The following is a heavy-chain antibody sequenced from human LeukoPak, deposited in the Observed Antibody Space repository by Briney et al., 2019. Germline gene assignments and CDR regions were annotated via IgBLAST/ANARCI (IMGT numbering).Heavy chain of an antibody. CDR2: INPNSGGT. J-gene: IGHJ6*03. V-gene: IGHV1-2*02. Sequence: ASVKVSCKASGYTFTGYYMHWVRQAPGQGLEWMGWINPNSGGTNYAQKFQGRVTMTRDTSISTAYMELSRLRSDDTAVYYCASPAASLASRYYYYYMDVWSKGTTVTVSS. D-gene: IGHD6-25*01. CDR1: GYTFTGYY. CDR3: ASPAASLASRYYYYYMDV.